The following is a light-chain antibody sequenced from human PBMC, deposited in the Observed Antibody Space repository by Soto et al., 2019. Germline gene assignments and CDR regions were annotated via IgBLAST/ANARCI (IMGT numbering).Light chain of an antibody. CDR2: SAS. CDR1: QALSNY. CDR3: QQLSRYPLT. J-gene: IGKJ4*01. Sequence: IQLPQSPSVLSASVGGTVTITCRASQALSNYLAWYQQKPGKAPDLLIYSASTLQSGVPSRFSGSGSETEFSLTIRALQPEDFATYYCQQLSRYPLTFGGGTKVDIK. V-gene: IGKV1-9*01.